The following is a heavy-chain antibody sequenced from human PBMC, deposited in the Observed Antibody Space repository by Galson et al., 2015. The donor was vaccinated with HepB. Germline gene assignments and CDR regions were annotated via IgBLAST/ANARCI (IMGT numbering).Heavy chain of an antibody. D-gene: IGHD3-9*01. V-gene: IGHV5-10-1*01. CDR1: GYKFTSYW. CDR3: ARHGPWGFFDWLLPGADAFDI. CDR2: INPSDSYT. J-gene: IGHJ3*02. Sequence: QSGAEVKKPGESLKISCKGSGYKFTSYWISWVRQMPGKGLEWMGRINPSDSYTNYSPSFQGHVSISVDRSFSTAYLQWSSLKASDTAIYYCARHGPWGFFDWLLPGADAFDIWGQGTMVTVSS.